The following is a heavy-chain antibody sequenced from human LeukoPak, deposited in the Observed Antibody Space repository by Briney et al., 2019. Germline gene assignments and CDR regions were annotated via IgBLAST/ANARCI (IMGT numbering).Heavy chain of an antibody. CDR3: AGDTNYYDSSGYYPRFFDY. V-gene: IGHV1-18*01. CDR2: ISAYNGNT. Sequence: ASVKVSCKASGYTFTSYGISWVRQAPGQGLEWMGWISAYNGNTNYAQKLQGRVTMTTDTSTSTAYMELRSLRSDDTAVYYCAGDTNYYDSSGYYPRFFDYWGQGTLVTVSS. J-gene: IGHJ4*02. CDR1: GYTFTSYG. D-gene: IGHD3-22*01.